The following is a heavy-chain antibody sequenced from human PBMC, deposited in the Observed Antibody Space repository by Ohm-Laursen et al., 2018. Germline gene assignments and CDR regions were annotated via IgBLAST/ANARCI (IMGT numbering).Heavy chain of an antibody. J-gene: IGHJ2*01. CDR1: GGSISSGGYY. Sequence: SETLSLTCTVSGGSISSGGYYWSWIRQPPGKGLEWIGYIYYSEGTNYNPSLKSRVTISVDTSKNQFSLKLSSVTAADTAVYYCARRPIAVAINWYFDLWGRGTLVTVSS. CDR3: ARRPIAVAINWYFDL. V-gene: IGHV4-61*08. D-gene: IGHD6-19*01. CDR2: IYYSEGT.